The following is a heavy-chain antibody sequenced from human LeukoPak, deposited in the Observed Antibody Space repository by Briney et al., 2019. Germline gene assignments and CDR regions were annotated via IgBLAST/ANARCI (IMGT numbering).Heavy chain of an antibody. CDR3: AREPSGLLFDY. Sequence: ASVKVSCKASGYTFTSFGVSWVRQAPGQGPEWMGWISPYNDNTNYAQKFQGRVTLTTDTSTSTAYMELRSLTSDDTAVYYCAREPSGLLFDYWGQGTLVTDSS. V-gene: IGHV1-18*01. J-gene: IGHJ4*01. D-gene: IGHD6-25*01. CDR1: GYTFTSFG. CDR2: ISPYNDNT.